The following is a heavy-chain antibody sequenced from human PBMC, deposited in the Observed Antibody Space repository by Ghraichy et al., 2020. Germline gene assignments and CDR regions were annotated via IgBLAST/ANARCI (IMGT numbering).Heavy chain of an antibody. V-gene: IGHV4-30-2*01. CDR2: TYHSGST. CDR3: ARGSWADYGDGNFDY. J-gene: IGHJ4*02. CDR1: GGSISSGGYS. D-gene: IGHD4-17*01. Sequence: SETLSLTCAVSGGSISSGGYSWSWIRQPPGKGLEWIGYTYHSGSTYYNPSLKSRVTISVDRSKNQFSLKLSSVTAAATAVYDCARGSWADYGDGNFDYLGQGTLGTVSS.